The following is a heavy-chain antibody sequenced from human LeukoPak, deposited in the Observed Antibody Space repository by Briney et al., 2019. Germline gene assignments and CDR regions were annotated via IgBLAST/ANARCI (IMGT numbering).Heavy chain of an antibody. CDR2: IHTSGST. CDR3: ARDYIAQGVAGPLDAFDI. D-gene: IGHD6-19*01. V-gene: IGHV4-4*07. J-gene: IGHJ3*02. CDR1: GGSISSYY. Sequence: PSETLSLTCTVSGGSISSYYWSWIRQPAGKGLEWIGRIHTSGSTNYNPSLKSRVTMSVDTSKNQFSLKLSSVTAADTAVYYCARDYIAQGVAGPLDAFDIWGQGTMVTVSS.